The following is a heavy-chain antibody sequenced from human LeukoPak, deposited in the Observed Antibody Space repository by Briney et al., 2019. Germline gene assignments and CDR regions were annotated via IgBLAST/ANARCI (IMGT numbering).Heavy chain of an antibody. CDR3: AKDRGSGYSPYYYYGMDV. V-gene: IGHV3-23*01. CDR2: ISVGGGST. CDR1: GFTFSSYA. Sequence: GGSLRLSCAASGFTFSSYAMSWVRQAPGKGLEWVSSISVGGGSTFYADSVKGRFTISRDNSKSTLYLQMNSLRAEDTAVYYCAKDRGSGYSPYYYYGMDVWGQGTTLTVSS. J-gene: IGHJ6*02. D-gene: IGHD3-9*01.